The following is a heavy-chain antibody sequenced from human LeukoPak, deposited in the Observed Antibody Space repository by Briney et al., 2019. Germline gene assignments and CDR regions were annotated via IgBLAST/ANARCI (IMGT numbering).Heavy chain of an antibody. V-gene: IGHV1-69*04. CDR2: IIPILGIV. CDR1: GGTFSSYA. Sequence: SVKVSCKASGGTFSSYAISWVRQAPGQGLEWMGRIIPILGIVNYAQKFQGRVTITADESTSIAYMELSSLRSEDTAVYYCARERSHLYDYWGQGTLVTVSS. J-gene: IGHJ4*02. CDR3: ARERSHLYDY.